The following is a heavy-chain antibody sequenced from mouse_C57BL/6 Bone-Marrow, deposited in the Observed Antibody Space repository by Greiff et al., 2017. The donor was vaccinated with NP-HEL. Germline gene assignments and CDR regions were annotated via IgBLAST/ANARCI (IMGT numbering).Heavy chain of an antibody. Sequence: DVKLQESGPGLVKPSQSLTLTCSVTGYSITSGYYWNWIRQFPGNKLEWMGYISYDGSNNYNPSLKNRITITRDTSKNQFFLKLNSVTTEDTATYYCARATTLPWEGFAYWGQGTLVTVSA. D-gene: IGHD1-1*01. CDR3: ARATTLPWEGFAY. J-gene: IGHJ3*01. CDR2: ISYDGSN. V-gene: IGHV3-6*01. CDR1: GYSITSGYY.